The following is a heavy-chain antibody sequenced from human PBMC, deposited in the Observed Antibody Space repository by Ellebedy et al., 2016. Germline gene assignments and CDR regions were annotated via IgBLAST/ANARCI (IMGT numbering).Heavy chain of an antibody. CDR1: GGSFSGYY. J-gene: IGHJ4*02. Sequence: SETLSLTCAVYGGSFSGYYWSWIRQPPGKGLEWIGEINHSGSTNYNPSLKSRVTISVDTSKNQFSLKLSSVTAADTAVYYCASWVDTAMAPNFDYWGQGTLVTVSS. V-gene: IGHV4-34*01. D-gene: IGHD5-18*01. CDR2: INHSGST. CDR3: ASWVDTAMAPNFDY.